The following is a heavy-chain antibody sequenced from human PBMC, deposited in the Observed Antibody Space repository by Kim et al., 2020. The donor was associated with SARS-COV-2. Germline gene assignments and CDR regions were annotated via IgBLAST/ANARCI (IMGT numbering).Heavy chain of an antibody. CDR3: ARVFGDFSGNERVFGDFSGNQKSALDY. CDR1: AYTFTSSG. V-gene: IGHV7-4-1*02. Sequence: ASVKVSCKASAYTFTSSGINWVRQAPGQGPQWMGWINTETGSPTYAQDFTGRFVFSLDTSVSTAYLQISSLKAEDTAVYYCARVFGDFSGNERVFGDFSGNQKSALDYWGQGTLVTVSS. CDR2: INTETGSP. J-gene: IGHJ4*02. D-gene: IGHD2-15*01.